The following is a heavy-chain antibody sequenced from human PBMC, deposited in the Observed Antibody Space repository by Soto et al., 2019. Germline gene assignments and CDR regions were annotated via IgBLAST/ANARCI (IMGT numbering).Heavy chain of an antibody. CDR2: ISYSGNT. Sequence: PSETLSLTCSASGGSISNHHWSWIRQPPGQGLEWIGYISYSGNTDYNPSLKSRVTISIDTSKNQFSLSLRSVTAADTAVYYCARGKTSFDPWGQGTLVTVSS. J-gene: IGHJ5*02. CDR3: ARGKTSFDP. CDR1: GGSISNHH. V-gene: IGHV4-59*11. D-gene: IGHD4-17*01.